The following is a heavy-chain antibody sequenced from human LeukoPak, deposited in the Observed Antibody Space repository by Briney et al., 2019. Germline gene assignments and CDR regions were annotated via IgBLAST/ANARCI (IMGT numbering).Heavy chain of an antibody. Sequence: GGSLRLSCVASGFTFSDDYMSWIRQAPGKGLEWISYISSSSRYTNYADSVKGRFTISRDNAKNSLYLQMNSLRVEDTGVYYCARDGRRIQDYWYFDLWGRGTLVSVSS. J-gene: IGHJ2*01. D-gene: IGHD5-18*01. CDR1: GFTFSDDY. V-gene: IGHV3-11*06. CDR3: ARDGRRIQDYWYFDL. CDR2: ISSSSRYT.